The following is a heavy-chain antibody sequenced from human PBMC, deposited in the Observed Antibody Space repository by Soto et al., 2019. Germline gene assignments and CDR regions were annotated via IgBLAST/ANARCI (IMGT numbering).Heavy chain of an antibody. CDR2: ISGSGGST. V-gene: IGHV3-23*01. J-gene: IGHJ5*02. Sequence: EVQLLESGGGLVQPGGSLRLSCAASGFTFSSYAMSWVRQAPGKGLEWVSDISGSGGSTYYADSVKGRFTISRDKSKNALYLQLNSRRAEDTAVYYSAKDVGRWFGTWGQGTLVTVSS. D-gene: IGHD3-10*01. CDR3: AKDVGRWFGT. CDR1: GFTFSSYA.